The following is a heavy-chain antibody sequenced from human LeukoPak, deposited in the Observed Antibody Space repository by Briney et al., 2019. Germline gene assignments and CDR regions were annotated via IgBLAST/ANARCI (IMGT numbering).Heavy chain of an antibody. CDR2: ISYDGGNK. V-gene: IGHV3-30-3*01. D-gene: IGHD3-22*01. Sequence: GRSLRLSCAASGFTFSNYAMHWVRQAPGKGLEWVAVISYDGGNKYYADSVKGRFTISRDNSKNTLYLQMNSLRAEDTAVYYCARVREWLLLFDAFDIWGQGTMVTVSS. CDR1: GFTFSNYA. CDR3: ARVREWLLLFDAFDI. J-gene: IGHJ3*02.